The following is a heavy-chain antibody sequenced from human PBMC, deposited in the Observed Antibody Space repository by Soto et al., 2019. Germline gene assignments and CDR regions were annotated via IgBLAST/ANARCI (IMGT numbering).Heavy chain of an antibody. Sequence: GGSLRLSCAASGFTFSSYGMHWVRQAPGKGLEWVAVIWYDGSNKYYADSVKGRFTISRDKSKNTLYLQMNSLRAEDADVYYCARDRGSGTTYFDYWGQGTLVTVSS. J-gene: IGHJ4*02. CDR1: GFTFSSYG. D-gene: IGHD1-7*01. V-gene: IGHV3-33*08. CDR2: IWYDGSNK. CDR3: ARDRGSGTTYFDY.